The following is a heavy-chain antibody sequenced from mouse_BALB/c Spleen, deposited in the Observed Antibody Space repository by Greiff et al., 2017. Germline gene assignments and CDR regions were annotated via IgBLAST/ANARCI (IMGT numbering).Heavy chain of an antibody. CDR1: GYTFTDYY. CDR3: ARKITTVVAGNCWYFDV. J-gene: IGHJ1*01. D-gene: IGHD1-1*01. CDR2: IYPGSGNT. Sequence: VQLQQSGAELARPGASVKLSCKASGYTFTDYYINWVKQRTGQGLEWIGEIYPGSGNTYYNEKFKGKATLTADKSSSTAYMQLSSLTSEDSAVYFCARKITTVVAGNCWYFDVWGAGTTVTVSS. V-gene: IGHV1-77*01.